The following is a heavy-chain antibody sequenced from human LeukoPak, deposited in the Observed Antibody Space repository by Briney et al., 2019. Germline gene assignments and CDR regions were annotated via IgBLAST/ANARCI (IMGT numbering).Heavy chain of an antibody. Sequence: PSETLSLTCTVSGDSISSYYWSWIRQPPGEGLEWIGYIYYSGSTKYSPSLKSRVTMSVDTSKNQFSLKLSSVTAADTAVYYCARGVVATILDYWGQGTLVTVSS. V-gene: IGHV4-59*12. CDR1: GDSISSYY. J-gene: IGHJ4*02. D-gene: IGHD5-12*01. CDR2: IYYSGST. CDR3: ARGVVATILDY.